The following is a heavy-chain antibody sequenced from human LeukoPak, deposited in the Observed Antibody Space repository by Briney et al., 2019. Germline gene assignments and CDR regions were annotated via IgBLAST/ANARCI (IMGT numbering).Heavy chain of an antibody. V-gene: IGHV3-23*01. Sequence: GGSLRLSCAASGFTFSSYAMSWVRQAPGKGLEWVSAISGSGGSTYYADSVKGRFTISRDNSKNTLYLQMNSLRAEDTAVYYCAKYGEESIVGATMFGFDYWGQGTLVTVSS. J-gene: IGHJ4*02. D-gene: IGHD1-26*01. CDR3: AKYGEESIVGATMFGFDY. CDR1: GFTFSSYA. CDR2: ISGSGGST.